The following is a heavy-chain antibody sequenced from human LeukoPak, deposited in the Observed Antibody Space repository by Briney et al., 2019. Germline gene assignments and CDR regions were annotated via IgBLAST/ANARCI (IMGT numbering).Heavy chain of an antibody. CDR2: ISSSSSYT. J-gene: IGHJ4*02. CDR1: GFTVSDYY. CDR3: ARGADNFDY. V-gene: IGHV3-11*06. D-gene: IGHD6-13*01. Sequence: PGGSLRLSCAASGFTVSDYYMSWIRQAPGKGLEWVSYISSSSSYTNYADSVKGRFTISRDNAKNSLYLQMNSLRAEDTAVYYCARGADNFDYWGQGPLVTVSS.